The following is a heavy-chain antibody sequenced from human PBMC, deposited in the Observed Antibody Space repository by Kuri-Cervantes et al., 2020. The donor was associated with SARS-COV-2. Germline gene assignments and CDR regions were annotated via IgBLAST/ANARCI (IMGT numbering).Heavy chain of an antibody. CDR3: ARLLIAAAGPDFDY. D-gene: IGHD6-13*01. V-gene: IGHV4-39*01. CDR1: GGSISSSSYY. Sequence: SETLSLTCTVSGGSISSSSYYWGWIRQPPGKGLEWMGSIYYSGSTYYNPSLKSRVTISVDTSKNQFSLKLSSVTAADTAVYYCARLLIAAAGPDFDYWGQGTLVTVSS. CDR2: IYYSGST. J-gene: IGHJ4*02.